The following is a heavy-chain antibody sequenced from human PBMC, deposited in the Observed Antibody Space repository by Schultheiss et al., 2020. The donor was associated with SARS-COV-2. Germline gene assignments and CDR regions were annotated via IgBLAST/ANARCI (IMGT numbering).Heavy chain of an antibody. CDR1: GVTFSSYA. Sequence: GGSLRLSCAVSGVTFSSYAMSWVRQAPGKGLEWVSGISGSGCNTYYADSVKGRFTISRDNSNNTLYLQMNSLRAEDTAVYYCAKKSAVVVGYYYYMDVWGKGTTVTVSS. J-gene: IGHJ6*03. CDR2: ISGSGCNT. V-gene: IGHV3-23*01. D-gene: IGHD2-2*01. CDR3: AKKSAVVVGYYYYMDV.